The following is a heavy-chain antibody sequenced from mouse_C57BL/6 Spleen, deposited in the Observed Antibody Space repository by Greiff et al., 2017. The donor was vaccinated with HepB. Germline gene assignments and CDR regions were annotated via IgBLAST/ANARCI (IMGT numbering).Heavy chain of an antibody. CDR1: GYTFTDYY. CDR3: ARHHYYGSSYAFAY. J-gene: IGHJ3*01. CDR2: IFPGSGST. D-gene: IGHD1-1*01. Sequence: QVQLQQSGPELVKPGASVKISCKASGYTFTDYYINWVKQRPGQGLEWIGWIFPGSGSTYYNEKFKGKATLTVDKSSSTAYMLLSSRTSEDSAVYFCARHHYYGSSYAFAYWGQGTLVTVSA. V-gene: IGHV1-75*01.